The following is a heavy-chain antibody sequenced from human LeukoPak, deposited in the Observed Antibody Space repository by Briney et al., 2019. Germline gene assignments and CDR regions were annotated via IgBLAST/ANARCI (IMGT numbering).Heavy chain of an antibody. Sequence: PGGSLRLSCAASGFTFSNYAMNWVRQAPGKGLEWVSAISGSGGSTYYADSVKGRFTISRDNSKNTLYLQMNSLRAEDTAVYYCAKDAGDSYGYYHFDYWGQGTLVTVSS. CDR1: GFTFSNYA. J-gene: IGHJ4*02. CDR3: AKDAGDSYGYYHFDY. V-gene: IGHV3-23*01. CDR2: ISGSGGST. D-gene: IGHD5-18*01.